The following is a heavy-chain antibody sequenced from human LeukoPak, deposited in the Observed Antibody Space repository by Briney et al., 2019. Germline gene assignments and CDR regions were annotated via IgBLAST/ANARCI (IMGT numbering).Heavy chain of an antibody. V-gene: IGHV3-74*01. Sequence: PGGSLRLSCAASGFTFTDYWMHWVRQAPGKGLVWVSRINGDGSGTSYADSVKGRFTISRDNAKNTVYLQMNSLRAEDTAVYYCTRDVYGIDYWGQGTLVTVSS. CDR1: GFTFTDYW. CDR2: INGDGSGT. D-gene: IGHD3-10*01. J-gene: IGHJ4*02. CDR3: TRDVYGIDY.